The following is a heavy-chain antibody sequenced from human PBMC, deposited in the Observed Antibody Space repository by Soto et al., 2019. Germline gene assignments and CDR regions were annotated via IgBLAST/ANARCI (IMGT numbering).Heavy chain of an antibody. D-gene: IGHD6-13*01. CDR1: GFTFSSYA. CDR2: ISGSGGST. CDR3: AKGGSSSWLYSQNFDY. J-gene: IGHJ4*02. V-gene: IGHV3-23*01. Sequence: GGSLRLSCAASGFTFSSYAMSWVRQAPGKGLEWVSAISGSGGSTYYADSVKGRFTISRDNSKNTLYLQMNSLRAEDTAVYYCAKGGSSSWLYSQNFDYWGQGTLVTVSS.